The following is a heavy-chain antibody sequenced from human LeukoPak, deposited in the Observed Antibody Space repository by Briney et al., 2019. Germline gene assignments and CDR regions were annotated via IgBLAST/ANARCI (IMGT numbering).Heavy chain of an antibody. J-gene: IGHJ4*02. Sequence: PGGSLRLSCAASGFTFSSYSMNWVRQAPGKGLEWVSSISSSSSYIYYADSVKGRFTISRDNAKNSLYLQMNSLRAEDTAVYYCASSSGWYEGGPTDYWGQGTLVTVSS. CDR1: GFTFSSYS. V-gene: IGHV3-21*01. CDR3: ASSSGWYEGGPTDY. D-gene: IGHD6-19*01. CDR2: ISSSSSYI.